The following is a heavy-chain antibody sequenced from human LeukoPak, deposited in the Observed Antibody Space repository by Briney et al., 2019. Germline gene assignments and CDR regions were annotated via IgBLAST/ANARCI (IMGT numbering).Heavy chain of an antibody. D-gene: IGHD5-24*01. CDR1: GGSISSGRYY. CDR3: ARRARWAQDFDY. J-gene: IGHJ4*02. V-gene: IGHV4-31*03. CDR2: IYYSGST. Sequence: SQTLSLTCTVSGGSISSGRYYWTWIRQHPGKGLEWIGYIYYSGSTFYNPSLKSRVTISLDTSQNQFSLKLSSVTAADTAVYYCARRARWAQDFDYWGQGTLVTVSS.